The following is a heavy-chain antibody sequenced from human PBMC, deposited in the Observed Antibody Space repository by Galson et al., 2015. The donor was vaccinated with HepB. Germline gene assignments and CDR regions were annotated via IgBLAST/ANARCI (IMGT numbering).Heavy chain of an antibody. CDR2: INPSGGST. Sequence: SVKVSCKAPGYTFTSYYMHWVRQAPGQGLGWMGIINPSGGSTSYAQKFQGRVTMTRDTSTSTVYMELSSLRSEDTAVYYCARDPTIFGVVIDYYGMDVWGQGTTVTVS. CDR3: ARDPTIFGVVIDYYGMDV. J-gene: IGHJ6*02. D-gene: IGHD3-3*01. V-gene: IGHV1-46*01. CDR1: GYTFTSYY.